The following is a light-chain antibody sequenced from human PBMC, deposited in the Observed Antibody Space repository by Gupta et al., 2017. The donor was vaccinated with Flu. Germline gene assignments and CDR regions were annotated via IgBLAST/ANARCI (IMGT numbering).Light chain of an antibody. J-gene: IGLJ2*01. V-gene: IGLV2-14*03. CDR1: SSDVGGYNY. CDR2: EVS. Sequence: QSALPQPASVSGSPGQSITISCIGTSSDVGGYNYVSWYQQHPDKAPKLVIYEVSNRPSGVSNLFSGSKSGNTASLTISGLQAEDEADYYCSSYTFGTVLVFGGGTKLTVL. CDR3: SSYTFGTVLV.